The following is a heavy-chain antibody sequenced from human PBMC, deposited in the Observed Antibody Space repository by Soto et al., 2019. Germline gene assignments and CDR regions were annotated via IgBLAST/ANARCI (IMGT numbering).Heavy chain of an antibody. CDR2: INPSGGST. J-gene: IGHJ4*02. CDR3: ARGSSILLDWLFGY. Sequence: INPSGGSTTYAQKFQGRVTMTRDTSTSTVYMELSSLRSEDTAVYFCARGSSILLDWLFGYWGQGTLVTVSS. V-gene: IGHV1-46*01. D-gene: IGHD3-3*01.